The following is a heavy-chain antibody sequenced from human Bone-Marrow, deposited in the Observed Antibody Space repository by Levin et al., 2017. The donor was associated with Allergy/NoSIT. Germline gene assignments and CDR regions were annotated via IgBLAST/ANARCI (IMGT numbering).Heavy chain of an antibody. Sequence: GESLKISCAASGFAFSGYYMSWIRQAPGKGLEWVAFISGGDSTTKYADSVKGRFIISRDDAKKSLYLQMNGLRAEDTAVYYCATHDDYGDYVPFDYWGPGTRVTVSS. J-gene: IGHJ4*02. CDR2: ISGGDSTT. V-gene: IGHV3-11*01. CDR1: GFAFSGYY. CDR3: ATHDDYGDYVPFDY. D-gene: IGHD4-17*01.